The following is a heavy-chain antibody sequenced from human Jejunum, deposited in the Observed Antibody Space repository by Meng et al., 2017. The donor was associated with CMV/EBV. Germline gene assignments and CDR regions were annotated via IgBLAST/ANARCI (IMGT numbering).Heavy chain of an antibody. J-gene: IGHJ5*02. CDR2: ISANTGTP. CDR1: GYTFSTYT. D-gene: IGHD2/OR15-2a*01. CDR3: ARGGNFDP. V-gene: IGHV7-4-1*02. Sequence: QLPLGQSGSELKKPGASWKVSCKASGYTFSTYTINWVRQAHGRGLEWMGWISANTGTPTYTQGFTGRFVFSLDTSVSTAYLQISSLKAEDTAVYYCARGGNFDPWGQGTLVTVSS.